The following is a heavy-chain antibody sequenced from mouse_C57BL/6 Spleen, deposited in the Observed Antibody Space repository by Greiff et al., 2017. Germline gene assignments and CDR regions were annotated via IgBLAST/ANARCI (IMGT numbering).Heavy chain of an antibody. V-gene: IGHV1-18*01. Sequence: EVQLLESGPELVKPGASVKIPCTASGYTFTDYNMDWVKQSHGKSLEWIGDSNPNNGGTIYNQKFKGKATLTVDTSSSTAYMELHSLTSEDTAVDSGARLYYGYDYWYFDVWGTGTTVTVA. CDR2: SNPNNGGT. CDR3: ARLYYGYDYWYFDV. J-gene: IGHJ1*03. D-gene: IGHD2-2*01. CDR1: GYTFTDYN.